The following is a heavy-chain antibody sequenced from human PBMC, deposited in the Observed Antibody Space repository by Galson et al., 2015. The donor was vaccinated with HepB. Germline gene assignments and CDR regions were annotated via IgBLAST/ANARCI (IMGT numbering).Heavy chain of an antibody. V-gene: IGHV3-74*01. CDR2: INSDGSST. CDR3: ARAPPGAVAAPGY. D-gene: IGHD6-19*01. J-gene: IGHJ4*02. CDR1: GFTFSSYW. Sequence: SLRLSCAASGFTFSSYWMHWVRQAPGKGLVWVSRINSDGSSTSYADSVKGRFTISRDNAKNTLYLQMNSLRAEDTAVYYCARAPPGAVAAPGYWGQGTLVTVSS.